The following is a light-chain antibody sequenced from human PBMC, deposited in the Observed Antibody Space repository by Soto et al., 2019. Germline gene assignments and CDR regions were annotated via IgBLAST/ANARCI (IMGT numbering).Light chain of an antibody. V-gene: IGLV1-40*01. J-gene: IGLJ2*01. CDR3: QSYDSSLSGSVV. CDR2: GNS. Sequence: QSVLTQPPSVSGAPGQRVTISCTGSSSNIGAGYDVHWYQQLPGTAPKLLIYGNSNRPSGVPDRVSGSKSGTSASLAITGLQAEYEADYYCQSYDSSLSGSVVFGGGTKLTVL. CDR1: SSNIGAGYD.